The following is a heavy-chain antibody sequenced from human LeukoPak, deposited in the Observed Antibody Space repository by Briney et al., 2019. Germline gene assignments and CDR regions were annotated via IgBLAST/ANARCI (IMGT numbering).Heavy chain of an antibody. CDR3: ARDEGVGYCTDGVCPDAAVNFDY. V-gene: IGHV4-4*07. CDR1: GGSISGYY. J-gene: IGHJ4*02. Sequence: SETLSLTCTVSGGSISGYYWSWIRQPAGKGLEWIGRISTTGSTNYKPSLKSRVTMSVDTSKNQFSLRLNSVTAADMAVYYCARDEGVGYCTDGVCPDAAVNFDYWGQGTLVTVSS. D-gene: IGHD2-8*01. CDR2: ISTTGST.